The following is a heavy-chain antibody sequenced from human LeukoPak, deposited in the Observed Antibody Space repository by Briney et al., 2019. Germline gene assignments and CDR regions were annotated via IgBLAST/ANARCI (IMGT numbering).Heavy chain of an antibody. V-gene: IGHV3-23*01. J-gene: IGHJ3*02. CDR2: ISGSGGST. CDR3: AKSVAPYCSGGSCFDAFDI. CDR1: GFTFSTND. Sequence: GGSLRLSCAASGFTFSTNDMTWVRQAPGKGLEWVSAISGSGGSTYYADSVKGRFTISRDNSKNTLYLQMNSLRAEDTAVYYCAKSVAPYCSGGSCFDAFDIWGQGTMVTVSS. D-gene: IGHD2-15*01.